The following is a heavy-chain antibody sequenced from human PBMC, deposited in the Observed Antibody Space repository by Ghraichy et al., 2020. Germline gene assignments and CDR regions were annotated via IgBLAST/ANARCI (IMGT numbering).Heavy chain of an antibody. J-gene: IGHJ4*02. CDR1: GGSISSYY. CDR2: IYYSGST. D-gene: IGHD5-18*01. V-gene: IGHV4-59*08. Sequence: SETLSLTCTVSGGSISSYYWSWIRQSPGKGLEWIGFIYYSGSTNYNPSLKSRVTMSVDTSKNQFSLKLSSVTAADTAVYSCARLLNARCYGYGPFDYWGQGTLVTVSS. CDR3: ARLLNARCYGYGPFDY.